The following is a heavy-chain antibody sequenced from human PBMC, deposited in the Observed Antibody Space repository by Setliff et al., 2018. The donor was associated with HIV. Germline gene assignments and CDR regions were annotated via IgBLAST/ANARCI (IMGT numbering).Heavy chain of an antibody. CDR1: GFRSNIYA. Sequence: TGGSLRLSCAASGFRSNIYAMNWVRQAPGKGLEWVSYISSTSSNIYYVDSVEGRFTISRDNADNSLYLQMNSLRAEDTAVYYCARYALAVPGYHNAFDIWGQGTMVTVSS. CDR2: ISSTSSNI. D-gene: IGHD6-19*01. V-gene: IGHV3-48*01. J-gene: IGHJ3*02. CDR3: ARYALAVPGYHNAFDI.